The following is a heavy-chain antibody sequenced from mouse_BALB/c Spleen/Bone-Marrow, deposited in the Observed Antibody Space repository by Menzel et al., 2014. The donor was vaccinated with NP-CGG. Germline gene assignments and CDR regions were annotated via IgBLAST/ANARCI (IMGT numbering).Heavy chain of an antibody. J-gene: IGHJ2*01. CDR3: ATYDPVLPYLDY. CDR1: GYTFTDYN. D-gene: IGHD2-3*01. CDR2: INPNNGGT. V-gene: IGHV1-18*01. Sequence: VQLQQSGPELVKPGASVKIPCKASGYTFTDYNMDWVKQSHGKSLEWIGDINPNNGGTIYNQKFKGKATLTVDKSSNTAYMELRSLTSEDTAVYYCATYDPVLPYLDYWGQGTTLTVSS.